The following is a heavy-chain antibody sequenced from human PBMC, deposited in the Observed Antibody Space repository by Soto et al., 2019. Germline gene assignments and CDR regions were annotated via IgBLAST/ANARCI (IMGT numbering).Heavy chain of an antibody. Sequence: SETLSLTCAVYGGSFSGGGWSWIRQPPGKGLEWIGEINHSGSTNYNPSLKSRVTISVDTSRNQFSLKLSSVTAADTAVYYCASQAYSSGWSYWGKGTLVTVSS. CDR2: INHSGST. CDR1: GGSFSGGG. CDR3: ASQAYSSGWSY. D-gene: IGHD6-19*01. J-gene: IGHJ4*02. V-gene: IGHV4-34*01.